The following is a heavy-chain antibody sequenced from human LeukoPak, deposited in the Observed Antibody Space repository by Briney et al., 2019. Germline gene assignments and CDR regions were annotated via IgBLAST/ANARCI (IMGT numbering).Heavy chain of an antibody. Sequence: GGSLRLSCAASGFTFSSHNMNWVRQAPGKGLEWVSYISSSSGIIYYADSVKGRFTISRGNAKRSLYLQMNSLRAEDTAVYYCARDEAAYNYYYYMDVWGKGTTVTVS. V-gene: IGHV3-48*04. CDR1: GFTFSSHN. CDR3: ARDEAAYNYYYYMDV. J-gene: IGHJ6*03. CDR2: ISSSSGII.